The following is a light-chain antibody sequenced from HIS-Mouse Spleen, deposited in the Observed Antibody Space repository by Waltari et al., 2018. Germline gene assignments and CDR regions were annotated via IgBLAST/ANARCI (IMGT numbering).Light chain of an antibody. V-gene: IGLV3-10*01. Sequence: SYELTQPPSVSVSPGQTARITCPGDALPKKYAYWSPQKSGQAPVLAIYEDSKRPSGIPERFSGSSSGTMATLTISGAQVEDEADYYCYSTDSSGNHRVFGGGTKLTVL. J-gene: IGLJ2*01. CDR1: ALPKKY. CDR3: YSTDSSGNHRV. CDR2: EDS.